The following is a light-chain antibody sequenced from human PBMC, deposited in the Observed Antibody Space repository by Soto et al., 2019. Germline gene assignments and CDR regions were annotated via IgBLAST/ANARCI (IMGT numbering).Light chain of an antibody. CDR1: SNDVGGSKF. CDR3: SSYAGSNNWV. CDR2: EVS. Sequence: QSALTQPPSASGSPGQSVTISCTGSSNDVGGSKFVSWYQQYPGKAPKVMIYEVSKRPSGVPDRFSGSKSGNTASLTVSGLQADDEADYYCSSYAGSNNWVFGGGTKVTVL. V-gene: IGLV2-8*01. J-gene: IGLJ3*02.